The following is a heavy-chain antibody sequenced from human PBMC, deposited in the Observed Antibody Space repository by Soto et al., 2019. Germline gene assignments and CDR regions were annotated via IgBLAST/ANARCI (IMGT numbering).Heavy chain of an antibody. J-gene: IGHJ4*02. Sequence: SETLSLTCAVSGYSISSSNWWGWIRQPPGKGLEWIGYIYYSGSTYYNPSLKSRVTMSVDTSKNQFSLKLSSVTAVDTAVYYCARKEHGDYVGYWGQGTLVTVSS. CDR1: GYSISSSNW. D-gene: IGHD4-17*01. CDR2: IYYSGST. V-gene: IGHV4-28*01. CDR3: ARKEHGDYVGY.